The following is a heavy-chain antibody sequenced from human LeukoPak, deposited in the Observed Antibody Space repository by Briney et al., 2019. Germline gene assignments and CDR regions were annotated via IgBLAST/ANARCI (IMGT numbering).Heavy chain of an antibody. CDR1: GYTFTDYY. D-gene: IGHD3-3*01. Sequence: ASVKVSCKVSGYTFTDYYMHWVQQAPGKGLEWMGLVDPEDGETIYAEKFQGRVTITADTSTDTAYMELSSLRSEDTAVYYCATLRFLEWFSYYYCMDVWGKGTTVTVSS. CDR3: ATLRFLEWFSYYYCMDV. V-gene: IGHV1-69-2*01. CDR2: VDPEDGET. J-gene: IGHJ6*03.